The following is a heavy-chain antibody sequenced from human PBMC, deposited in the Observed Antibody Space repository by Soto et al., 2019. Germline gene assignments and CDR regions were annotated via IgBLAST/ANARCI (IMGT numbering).Heavy chain of an antibody. CDR1: GFTFSSYG. D-gene: IGHD4-17*01. J-gene: IGHJ4*02. Sequence: QVQLVESGGGVVQPGRSLRLSCAASGFTFSSYGMHWVRQAPGKGLEWVAVIWYDGSSKYYADSVKGRFTISRDNSKNTLYQQMNSLRAEDTAVYYCARYLFDDYGYYSGVPDYWGQGTLVTVSS. CDR2: IWYDGSSK. V-gene: IGHV3-33*01. CDR3: ARYLFDDYGYYSGVPDY.